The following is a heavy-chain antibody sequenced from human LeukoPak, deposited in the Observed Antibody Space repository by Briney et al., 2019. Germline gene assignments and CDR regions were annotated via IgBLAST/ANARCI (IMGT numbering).Heavy chain of an antibody. J-gene: IGHJ5*02. D-gene: IGHD6-19*01. CDR2: VPKEGSNE. V-gene: IGHV3-30*18. CDR1: GFPFSGYG. Sequence: GGSLRLSCVASGFPFSGYGMHWVRQAPGKGLEWLAVVPKEGSNEWYADSVKGRFTISRDNSKNTLYLQMNSLRAEDTAVYYCAKDQGPHYSSGWYYDSWGQGTLVTVSS. CDR3: AKDQGPHYSSGWYYDS.